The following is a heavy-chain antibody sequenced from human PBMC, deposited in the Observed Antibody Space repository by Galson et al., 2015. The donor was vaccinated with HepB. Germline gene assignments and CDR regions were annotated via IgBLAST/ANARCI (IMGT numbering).Heavy chain of an antibody. D-gene: IGHD1-26*01. J-gene: IGHJ4*02. Sequence: SLRLSCAASGFTFSSYSMNWVRQAPGKGLEWVSSISSSSSYIYYADSVKGRFTISRDNAKNSLYLQMNSQRAEDTAVYYCARDPPDSGSYDDFDYWGQGTLVTVSS. CDR3: ARDPPDSGSYDDFDY. V-gene: IGHV3-21*01. CDR2: ISSSSSYI. CDR1: GFTFSSYS.